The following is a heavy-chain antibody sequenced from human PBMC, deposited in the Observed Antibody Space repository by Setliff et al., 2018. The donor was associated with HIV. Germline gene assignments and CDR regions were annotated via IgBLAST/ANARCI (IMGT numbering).Heavy chain of an antibody. CDR1: DGSVSSTGYS. D-gene: IGHD1-1*01. J-gene: IGHJ4*02. V-gene: IGHV4-39*02. CDR2: MHYSKST. CDR3: ARDPLGYNWRRHFDL. Sequence: SETLSLTCTVSDGSVSSTGYSWGWIRQAPGKGLEWIGSMHYSKSTYYNPSLNGRATISIDTSKKQFSLRLNSVTDADAALYYCARDPLGYNWRRHFDLWGQGTLVTVSS.